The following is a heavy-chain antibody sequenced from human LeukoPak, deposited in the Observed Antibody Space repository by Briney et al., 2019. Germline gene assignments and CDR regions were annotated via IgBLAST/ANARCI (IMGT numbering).Heavy chain of an antibody. CDR2: IYYSGST. V-gene: IGHV4-30-4*01. Sequence: SETLSLTCTVSGGSISSGDYYWSWIRQPPGKGLEWIGYIYYSGSTYYNPSLKSRVTISVDTSKNQFSLKLSSVTAADTAVYYCAREGDYYYDSGFDYWGQGTLVTVSS. CDR1: GGSISSGDYY. D-gene: IGHD3-22*01. J-gene: IGHJ4*02. CDR3: AREGDYYYDSGFDY.